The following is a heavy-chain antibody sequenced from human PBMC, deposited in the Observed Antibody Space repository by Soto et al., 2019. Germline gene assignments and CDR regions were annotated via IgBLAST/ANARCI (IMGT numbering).Heavy chain of an antibody. CDR1: GGTFSSYA. Sequence: SVKVSCKASGGTFSSYAISWVRQAPGQGLEWMGGIIPIFGTANYAQKFQGRVTITADESTSTAYMELSSLRSEDTAVYYCARDRFTTTPLGAFDIWGQGTMVTVS. CDR3: ARDRFTTTPLGAFDI. D-gene: IGHD1-26*01. J-gene: IGHJ3*02. CDR2: IIPIFGTA. V-gene: IGHV1-69*13.